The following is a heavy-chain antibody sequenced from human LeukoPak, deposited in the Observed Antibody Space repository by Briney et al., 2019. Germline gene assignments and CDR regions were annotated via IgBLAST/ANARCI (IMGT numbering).Heavy chain of an antibody. V-gene: IGHV4-4*02. D-gene: IGHD3-22*01. CDR1: GGSISSSNW. CDR3: ARGWPVGGDSSGRDAFDI. Sequence: PSGTLSLTCAVSGGSISSSNWWSWVRQPPGKGLEWIGEIYHSGSTNYNPSLKSRVTISVDTSKNQFSLKLSSVTAADTAVYYCARGWPVGGDSSGRDAFDIWGQGTMVTVSS. J-gene: IGHJ3*02. CDR2: IYHSGST.